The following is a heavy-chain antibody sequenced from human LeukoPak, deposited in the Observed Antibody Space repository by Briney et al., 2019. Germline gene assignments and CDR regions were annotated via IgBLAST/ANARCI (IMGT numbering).Heavy chain of an antibody. D-gene: IGHD6-19*01. Sequence: GASVKVSCTASGYTFTSYAMHWVRQAPGQRLERMGWINAGNGNTKYSQKFQGRVTITRDTSASTAYMELSSLRSEDTAVYYCARDIAVADTVFDYWGQGTLVTVSS. CDR2: INAGNGNT. V-gene: IGHV1-3*01. J-gene: IGHJ4*02. CDR3: ARDIAVADTVFDY. CDR1: GYTFTSYA.